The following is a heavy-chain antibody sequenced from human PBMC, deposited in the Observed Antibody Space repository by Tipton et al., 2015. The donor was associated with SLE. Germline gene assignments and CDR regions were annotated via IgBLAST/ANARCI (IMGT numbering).Heavy chain of an antibody. Sequence: TLSLTCTVSGGSISSTSYYWGWIRQPPGKGLEWVGGIYYTGSTYYNASLKSRVTILVDTSKNQFSLKLSSVTAADTAVYFCARGLGPSYDFSYFDSWGQGTLVSVSS. J-gene: IGHJ4*02. D-gene: IGHD3-3*01. CDR2: IYYTGST. CDR3: ARGLGPSYDFSYFDS. CDR1: GGSISSTSYY. V-gene: IGHV4-39*07.